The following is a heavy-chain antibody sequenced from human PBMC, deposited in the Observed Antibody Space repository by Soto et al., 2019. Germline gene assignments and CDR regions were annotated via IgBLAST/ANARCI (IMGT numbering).Heavy chain of an antibody. CDR3: ARSSLTYFEF. Sequence: AGGSLRLSCAASGFTFSSYWMSWVRQAPGKGLEWVANIKQDGSEKYYVDSVKGRFTISRDNARTSLYLQINSLRVEDSAVYYCARSSLTYFEFWGQGTLVTVSS. J-gene: IGHJ4*02. CDR2: IKQDGSEK. CDR1: GFTFSSYW. V-gene: IGHV3-7*03.